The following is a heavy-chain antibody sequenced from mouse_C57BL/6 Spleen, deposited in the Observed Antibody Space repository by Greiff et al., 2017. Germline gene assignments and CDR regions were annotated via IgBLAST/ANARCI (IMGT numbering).Heavy chain of an antibody. CDR3: ARALDGYYAGPFAY. J-gene: IGHJ3*01. D-gene: IGHD2-3*01. V-gene: IGHV7-1*01. CDR2: SRNKANDYTT. CDR1: GFTFSDFY. Sequence: EVQVVESGGGLVQSGRSLRLSCATSGFTFSDFYMEWVRQAPGKGLEWIAASRNKANDYTTEYSASVKGRFIVSRDTSQSILYLQMNALRAEDTAIYYCARALDGYYAGPFAYWGQGTLVTVSA.